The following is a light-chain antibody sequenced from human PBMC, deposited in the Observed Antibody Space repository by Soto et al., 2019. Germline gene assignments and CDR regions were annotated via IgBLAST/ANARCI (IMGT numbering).Light chain of an antibody. CDR1: QGISSY. V-gene: IGKV1-8*01. CDR3: QQYYSYGAWT. CDR2: AAS. Sequence: AIRMTQSPSSFSASTGDRVTITCRASQGISSYLAWYQQKPGKAPKLLIYAASTLQSGVPSRFSGSGSGTDFTLTISCLHSEDFATYYCQQYYSYGAWTFGQGTKVEIK. J-gene: IGKJ1*01.